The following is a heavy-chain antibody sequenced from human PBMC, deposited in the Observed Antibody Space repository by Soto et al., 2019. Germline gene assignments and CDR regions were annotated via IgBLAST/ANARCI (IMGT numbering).Heavy chain of an antibody. CDR2: IYKGGST. J-gene: IGHJ4*02. CDR3: ARTWDSATYYYFDC. V-gene: IGHV3-53*01. D-gene: IGHD1-26*01. CDR1: GFTVSSHY. Sequence: EVQLAESGGGLIQPGGSLRLSCAASGFTVSSHYMSWVRQGPGKGLEWVSVIYKGGSTYYADSVKGRFTISRDNSKNTVLLQMTSLRAEDTAVYYGARTWDSATYYYFDCWGQGTLVTVSS.